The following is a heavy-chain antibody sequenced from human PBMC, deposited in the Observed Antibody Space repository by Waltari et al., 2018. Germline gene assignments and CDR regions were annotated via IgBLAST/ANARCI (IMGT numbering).Heavy chain of an antibody. CDR2: FYHSGVT. Sequence: QVQLQESGPGLLKPSETLSPTCGVSGYSIKNGYYWGWIRPSPGKGLEWIGNFYHSGVTDYNPSLESRVTLSVDTSKNQFSLKLTSVTAADTAIYYCARQGRLRHDCICDSWGQGILVTVSS. CDR3: ARQGRLRHDCICDS. V-gene: IGHV4-38-2*01. CDR1: GYSIKNGYY. J-gene: IGHJ4*02. D-gene: IGHD5-12*01.